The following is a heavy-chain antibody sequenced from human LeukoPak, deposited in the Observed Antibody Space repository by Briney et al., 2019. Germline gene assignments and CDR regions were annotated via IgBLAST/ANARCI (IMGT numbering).Heavy chain of an antibody. CDR3: ARVGGGYDILTGYFNY. V-gene: IGHV4-61*02. Sequence: SQTLSLTCTVSGGSISSGSYYWSWIRQPAGKGLEWIGRIYTSGSTNYNPSLKSRVTISVDTSKNQFSLKLSSVTAADTAVYYCARVGGGYDILTGYFNYWGQGTTVTVSS. CDR2: IYTSGST. D-gene: IGHD3-9*01. J-gene: IGHJ4*03. CDR1: GGSISSGSYY.